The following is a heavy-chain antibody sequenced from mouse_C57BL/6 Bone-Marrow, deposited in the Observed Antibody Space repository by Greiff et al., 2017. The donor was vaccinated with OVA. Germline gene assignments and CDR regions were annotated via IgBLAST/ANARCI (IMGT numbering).Heavy chain of an antibody. D-gene: IGHD2-2*01. Sequence: VQLQQPGAELARPGASVKMSCKASGYTFTSYTMHWVKQRPGQGLEWIGYINPSSGYTKYNQKFKDKATLTADKSSSTAYMQLSSLTSEDSAVYYCARWGYDAWFAYWGQGTLVTVSA. CDR1: GYTFTSYT. CDR3: ARWGYDAWFAY. CDR2: INPSSGYT. V-gene: IGHV1-4*01. J-gene: IGHJ3*01.